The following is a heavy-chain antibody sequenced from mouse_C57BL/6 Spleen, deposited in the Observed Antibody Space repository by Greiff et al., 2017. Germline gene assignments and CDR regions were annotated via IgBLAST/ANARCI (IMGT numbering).Heavy chain of an antibody. CDR2: FDPSDIET. D-gene: IGHD2-5*01. Sequence: QVQLQQPGAELVRPGSSVKLSCKASGYTFPTYWLLWVKQRPIQGLEWIGNFDPSDIETHYNQKFKDKATLTVDKSSSTAYMQLSSLTSEDSAVYYCARGDSNYGSYYAMDYWGQGTSVTVSS. J-gene: IGHJ4*01. CDR3: ARGDSNYGSYYAMDY. V-gene: IGHV1-52*01. CDR1: GYTFPTYW.